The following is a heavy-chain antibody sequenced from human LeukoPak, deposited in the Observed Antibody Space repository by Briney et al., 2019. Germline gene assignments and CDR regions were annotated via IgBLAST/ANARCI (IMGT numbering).Heavy chain of an antibody. D-gene: IGHD6-13*01. CDR1: GYTFTSYD. V-gene: IGHV1-8*01. CDR3: ARRRGQQLVRTRFDP. Sequence: ASVKVSCKASGYTFTSYDINWVRQATGQGLEWMGWMNPNSGNTGYAQKFQGRVTMTRNTSISTAYMELSSLRSEDTAVYYCARRRGQQLVRTRFDPWGQGTLVTVSS. CDR2: MNPNSGNT. J-gene: IGHJ5*02.